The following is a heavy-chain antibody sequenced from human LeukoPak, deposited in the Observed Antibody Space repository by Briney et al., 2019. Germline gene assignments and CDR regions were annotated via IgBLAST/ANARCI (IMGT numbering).Heavy chain of an antibody. CDR2: ISGSGGNR. CDR3: AKDGLGAAAGTGFW. CDR1: GFTFSIYA. J-gene: IGHJ3*01. V-gene: IGHV3-23*01. Sequence: GGSLRLSCAASGFTFSIYAMSWVPAAPGKGLECVSAISGSGGNRYYADSVKGRFTISRDNSKNSLYLQMNSLRAEDTAVYDCAKDGLGAAAGTGFWWGQGTMVTVSS. D-gene: IGHD6-13*01.